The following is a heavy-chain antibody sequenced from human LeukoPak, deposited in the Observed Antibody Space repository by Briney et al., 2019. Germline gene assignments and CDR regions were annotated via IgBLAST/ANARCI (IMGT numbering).Heavy chain of an antibody. CDR1: GFTFSNYA. V-gene: IGHV3-33*01. J-gene: IGHJ2*01. Sequence: GRSLRLSCTASGFTFSNYAIHWVRQAPGKGLEWVAIIWSDGSNKLYADSVKGRFTISRDNSESTLSLQMNRLRAEDTAVYSCARNADYYDSSRYYFDLWGRGTLVTVSS. D-gene: IGHD3-22*01. CDR3: ARNADYYDSSRYYFDL. CDR2: IWSDGSNK.